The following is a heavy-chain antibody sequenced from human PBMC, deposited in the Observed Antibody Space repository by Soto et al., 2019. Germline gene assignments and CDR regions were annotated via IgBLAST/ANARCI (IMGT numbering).Heavy chain of an antibody. CDR2: ISGSGGST. J-gene: IGHJ4*02. D-gene: IGHD3-22*01. V-gene: IGHV3-23*01. CDR1: GFTFSSYA. CDR3: AKVPTYYYDSSGYLGGGYFDY. Sequence: EVQLLESGGGLVQPGGSLRLSCAASGFTFSSYAMSWVRQAPGKGLEWVSAISGSGGSTYYADSVKGRFTISRDNSKNTLYLQMNSLRAEDTAVYYCAKVPTYYYDSSGYLGGGYFDYWGQGTLVTVSS.